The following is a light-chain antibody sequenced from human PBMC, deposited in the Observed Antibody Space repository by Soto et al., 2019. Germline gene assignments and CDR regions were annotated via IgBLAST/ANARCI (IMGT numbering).Light chain of an antibody. CDR3: QAYDYFLTAWV. V-gene: IGLV1-40*01. CDR2: GNR. CDR1: TSNLGAGYD. J-gene: IGLJ3*02. Sequence: QSVLTQPPSVSGAPGQRVTLSCTGNTSNLGAGYDVHRYQQLPGAAPKLVIFGNRNRPSGVPERFSGSKSGTSASLAITGLGAGGGGVFSRQAYDYFLTAWVSGGGT.